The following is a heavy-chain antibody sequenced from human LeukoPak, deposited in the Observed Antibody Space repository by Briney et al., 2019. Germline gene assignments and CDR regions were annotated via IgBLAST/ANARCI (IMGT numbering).Heavy chain of an antibody. D-gene: IGHD3-10*01. J-gene: IGHJ4*02. CDR1: GFTFSSYE. V-gene: IGHV3-48*03. Sequence: GGSLRLSCAASGFTFSSYEMNWVRQAPGKGLEWVSYISGSGSTIYYADSVKGRFTISRDNAKNSLYLQMNSLRAEDTAVYYCARDSPRGGTFDYWGQGTLVTVSS. CDR3: ARDSPRGGTFDY. CDR2: ISGSGSTI.